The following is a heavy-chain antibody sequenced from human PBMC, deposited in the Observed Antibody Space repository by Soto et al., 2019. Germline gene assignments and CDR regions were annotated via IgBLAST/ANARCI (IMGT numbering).Heavy chain of an antibody. Sequence: QVQLQESGPGLVKPSETLSLTCTVSGGSISSYYWRWIRQPPGKGLEWIGYIYYSGSTNYNPSLKSRVTISVDTSQNQFSLKLSSVTAADTVVYYCARNYGHAFDIWGQGTMVTVSS. D-gene: IGHD1-7*01. CDR2: IYYSGST. CDR3: ARNYGHAFDI. CDR1: GGSISSYY. V-gene: IGHV4-59*01. J-gene: IGHJ3*02.